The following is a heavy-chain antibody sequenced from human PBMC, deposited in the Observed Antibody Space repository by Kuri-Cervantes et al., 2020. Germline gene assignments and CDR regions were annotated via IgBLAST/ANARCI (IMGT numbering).Heavy chain of an antibody. V-gene: IGHV4-39*07. CDR2: IYYSGST. CDR1: GGSISSSSYY. Sequence: SETLSLTCTVSGGSISSSSYYWGWIRQPPGKGLEWIGSIYYSGSTNYNPSLKSRVTISVDTSKNQFSLKLSSVTAADTAVYYCARWGSGWYYFDYWGQGTLVTVSS. D-gene: IGHD6-19*01. J-gene: IGHJ4*02. CDR3: ARWGSGWYYFDY.